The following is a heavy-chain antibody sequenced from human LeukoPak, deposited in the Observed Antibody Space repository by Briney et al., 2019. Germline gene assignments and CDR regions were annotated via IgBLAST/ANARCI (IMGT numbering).Heavy chain of an antibody. Sequence: RHSETLFLTCTASGGSISSYYWSWIRQPPGKGLEWTWYIYYSGSTNYHPSLKSRVTISVDKSKNHFCLKLSSVTDADTDVYYCGRHGARRISGWYTEIDYWGEGTLVSVCS. D-gene: IGHD6-19*01. V-gene: IGHV4-59*08. CDR1: GGSISSYY. CDR2: IYYSGST. CDR3: GRHGARRISGWYTEIDY. J-gene: IGHJ4*02.